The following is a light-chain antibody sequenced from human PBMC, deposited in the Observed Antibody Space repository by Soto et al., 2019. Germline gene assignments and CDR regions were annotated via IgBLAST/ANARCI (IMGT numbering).Light chain of an antibody. CDR1: QNIYTW. V-gene: IGKV1-5*03. CDR3: QHYNSYSEA. J-gene: IGKJ1*01. CDR2: KAS. Sequence: DIQMTQSPSSLSASVGDRVTITCRASQNIYTWLAWYQQKPGKAPKLLIYKASSLESGVPSRFSGSGSGTEFTLTISSLQPDDFATYYCQHYNSYSEAVGQGTKVDIK.